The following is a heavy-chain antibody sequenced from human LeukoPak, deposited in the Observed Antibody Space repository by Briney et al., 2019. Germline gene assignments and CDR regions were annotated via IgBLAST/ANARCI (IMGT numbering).Heavy chain of an antibody. J-gene: IGHJ4*02. V-gene: IGHV3-74*01. D-gene: IGHD3-16*01. CDR2: INSDGSST. Sequence: GGSLRLSCAASGLTFSSYWMHWVRQAPGKGLVWVSRINSDGSSTSYADSVKGRFTISRDNAKNSLYLQMNSLRAEDTAVYYCARDHQGYSEGGSDDYWGQGTLVTVSS. CDR3: ARDHQGYSEGGSDDY. CDR1: GLTFSSYW.